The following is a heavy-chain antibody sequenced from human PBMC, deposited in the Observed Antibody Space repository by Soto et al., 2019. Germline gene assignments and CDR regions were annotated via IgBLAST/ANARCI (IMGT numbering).Heavy chain of an antibody. Sequence: EVYLLDSGGGLVQPGGSLRVSCVASRFTFDNYVMSWVRQAPGKGLEWVSSISDSGGSTYYAESVKGRFTISRDNSKNTLHLQMNSLRAEDTAVYYCTKGWLDYWGQGTLVTVSS. V-gene: IGHV3-23*01. D-gene: IGHD2-15*01. CDR3: TKGWLDY. J-gene: IGHJ4*02. CDR1: RFTFDNYV. CDR2: ISDSGGST.